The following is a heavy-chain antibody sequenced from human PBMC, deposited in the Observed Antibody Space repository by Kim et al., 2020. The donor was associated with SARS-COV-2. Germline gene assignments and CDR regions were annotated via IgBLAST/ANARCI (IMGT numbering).Heavy chain of an antibody. J-gene: IGHJ4*02. V-gene: IGHV1-69*13. CDR2: IIPIFGTA. CDR3: ARVRHYGSGSYSGLDY. CDR1: GGTFSSYA. D-gene: IGHD3-10*01. Sequence: SVKVSCKASGGTFSSYAISWVRQAPGQGLEWMGGIIPIFGTANYAQKFQGRVTITADESTSTAYMELSSLRSEDTAVYYCARVRHYGSGSYSGLDYWGQGTLVTVSS.